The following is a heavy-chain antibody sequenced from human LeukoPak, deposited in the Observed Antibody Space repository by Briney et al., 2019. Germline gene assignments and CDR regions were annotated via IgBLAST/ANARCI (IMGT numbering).Heavy chain of an antibody. Sequence: GASVKVSCKASGYTFTSYYMHWVRQAPGQGLEWMGIINPSGGSTSYAQKFQGRVTMTRDMSTSTVYMELSRLRSDDTAVYYCASPGTIFGVSNDAFDIWGQGTMVTVSS. D-gene: IGHD3-3*01. CDR1: GYTFTSYY. CDR3: ASPGTIFGVSNDAFDI. V-gene: IGHV1-46*01. J-gene: IGHJ3*02. CDR2: INPSGGST.